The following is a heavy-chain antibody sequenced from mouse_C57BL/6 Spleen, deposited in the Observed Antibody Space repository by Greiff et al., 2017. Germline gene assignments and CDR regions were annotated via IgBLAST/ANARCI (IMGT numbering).Heavy chain of an antibody. J-gene: IGHJ3*01. V-gene: IGHV14-4*01. CDR1: GFNIKDDY. CDR3: TREGFAY. Sequence: EVQLQQSGAELVRPGASVKLSCTASGFNIKDDYMHWVKQRPEQGLEWIGWIEPENGDTEYASKFQGKATITADTSSNTAYLQLSSLTSEDTAVYYCTREGFAYWGQGTLVTVSA. CDR2: IEPENGDT.